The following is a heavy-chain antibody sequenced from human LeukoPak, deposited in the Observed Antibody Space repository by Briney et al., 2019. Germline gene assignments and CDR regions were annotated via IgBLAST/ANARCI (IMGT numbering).Heavy chain of an antibody. CDR2: IPPDATNE. CDR3: VRAAWGYCSSGSCPWGAFDI. D-gene: IGHD2-15*01. CDR1: GFIFSNHA. J-gene: IGHJ3*02. Sequence: GGSLRLSCAASGFIFSNHAMHWVRQPPGKGLEWVAAIPPDATNEYFADSVKGRFAISRDDSKNTLYVQMNSLRPEDTAVYYCVRAAWGYCSSGSCPWGAFDIWGQGTMVTASS. V-gene: IGHV3-30*09.